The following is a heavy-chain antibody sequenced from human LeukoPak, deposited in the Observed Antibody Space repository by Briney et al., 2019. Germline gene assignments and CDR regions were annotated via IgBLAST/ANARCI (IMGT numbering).Heavy chain of an antibody. D-gene: IGHD4-17*01. V-gene: IGHV3-33*01. Sequence: PGGSLRLSCAASGFTFSSYGMHWVRQAPGKGLEWVAVIWYDGSNKYYADSVKGRFTISRDNSKNTLYLQMNSLRAEDTAVYYCARGTYDYGAPGMHWGQGTLVTVSS. CDR1: GFTFSSYG. J-gene: IGHJ1*01. CDR2: IWYDGSNK. CDR3: ARGTYDYGAPGMH.